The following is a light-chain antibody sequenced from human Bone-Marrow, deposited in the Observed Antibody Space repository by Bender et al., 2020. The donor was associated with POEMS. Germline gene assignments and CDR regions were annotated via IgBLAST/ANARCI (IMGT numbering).Light chain of an antibody. CDR1: GLPNQY. V-gene: IGLV3-25*03. CDR2: KDS. CDR3: QSADVSGTYVI. Sequence: SYELTQPPSVSVSPGQTATITCSGDGLPNQYTYWYQQKPGQAPVLVIAKDSQRPSGISERFAGSTSGTTATLTISGVQPEDEADYFCQSADVSGTYVIFGGGTKLTVL. J-gene: IGLJ2*01.